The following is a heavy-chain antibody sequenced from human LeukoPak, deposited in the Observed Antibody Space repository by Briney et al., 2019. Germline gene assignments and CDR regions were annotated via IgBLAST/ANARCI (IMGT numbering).Heavy chain of an antibody. CDR2: IYYSGST. V-gene: IGHV4-61*08. J-gene: IGHJ4*02. CDR1: GASVSSGGYY. D-gene: IGHD3-10*01. Sequence: PSETLSLTCTVSGASVSSGGYYWSWIRQPPGKGLEWIGYIYYSGSTNFNPSLKSRVTISVDTSKNQFSLKVSSVTAADTAVYCCARRGGSGRSFDYWGQGTLVTVSS. CDR3: ARRGGSGRSFDY.